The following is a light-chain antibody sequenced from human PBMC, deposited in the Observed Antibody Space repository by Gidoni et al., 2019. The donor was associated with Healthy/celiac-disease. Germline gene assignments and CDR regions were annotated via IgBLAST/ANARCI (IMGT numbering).Light chain of an antibody. CDR2: AAS. V-gene: IGKV1-8*01. J-gene: IGKJ4*01. Sequence: AIRLTQSPSSFSASTGDRVTITCRASQGISSYLPWYKQKPGKAPKLLIYAASTLQSGVPSRFSGSGSGTDFTLTISCLQSEDFATYYCQQYYSYPLTFGGXTKVEIK. CDR3: QQYYSYPLT. CDR1: QGISSY.